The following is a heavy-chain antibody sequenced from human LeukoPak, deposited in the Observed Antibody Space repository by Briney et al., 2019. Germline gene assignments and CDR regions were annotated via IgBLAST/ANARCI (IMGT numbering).Heavy chain of an antibody. V-gene: IGHV4-39*01. Sequence: PSETLSLTCIVSGVSITSRDYYWGWIRQSPKKGLEWIGTIYSGGSTNYNPSLKSRVTISVDTSKNQFSLKLNSVTAADTAVYYCARHRRDGSPTQDWGQGTLVTVSS. CDR3: ARHRRDGSPTQD. D-gene: IGHD5-24*01. CDR2: IYSGGST. J-gene: IGHJ4*02. CDR1: GVSITSRDYY.